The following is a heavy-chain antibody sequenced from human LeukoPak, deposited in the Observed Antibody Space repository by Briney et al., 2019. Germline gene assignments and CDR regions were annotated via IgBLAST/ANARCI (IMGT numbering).Heavy chain of an antibody. V-gene: IGHV3-33*01. CDR2: IWYDGSNE. D-gene: IGHD6-19*01. CDR1: GFTFSSYG. CDR3: ARDRHSGRPLTNWFDP. J-gene: IGHJ5*02. Sequence: PGGSLRLSCAASGFTFSSYGMHWVRQAPGKGLEWVASIWYDGSNEYYADPVKGRFTISRDNSKNTVYLQMNTVRAEDTAVYYCARDRHSGRPLTNWFDPWGQGTLVTVSS.